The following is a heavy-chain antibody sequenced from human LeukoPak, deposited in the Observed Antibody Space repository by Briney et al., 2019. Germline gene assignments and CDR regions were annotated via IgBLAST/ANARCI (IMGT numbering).Heavy chain of an antibody. CDR1: GVTFRKYV. CDR2: ISGSGGGT. J-gene: IGHJ4*02. Sequence: GGSLRLSCAASGVTFRKYVMSWVRQAPGKGVEWVSGISGSGGGTYYAESVKGGFTIYRDNSKNTLYLQMTSLRADDTAVYYCAVDTTRDYWGQGTLVTVSS. V-gene: IGHV3-23*01. CDR3: AVDTTRDY. D-gene: IGHD4-17*01.